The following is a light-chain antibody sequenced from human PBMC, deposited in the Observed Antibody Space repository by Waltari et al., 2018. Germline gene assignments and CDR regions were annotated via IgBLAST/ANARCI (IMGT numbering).Light chain of an antibody. CDR1: SSDLGGYNY. J-gene: IGLJ2*01. Sequence: QSALTQPASVSGSPGQSTTIPCPGTSSDLGGYNYSSWYHQHPAKAPELIIFEVTNRPSGVSHRFSGSKSANTASLTISALQADDEADYYCSSYSYSSGTLVIFGGGTRLTVL. CDR2: EVT. CDR3: SSYSYSSGTLVI. V-gene: IGLV2-14*01.